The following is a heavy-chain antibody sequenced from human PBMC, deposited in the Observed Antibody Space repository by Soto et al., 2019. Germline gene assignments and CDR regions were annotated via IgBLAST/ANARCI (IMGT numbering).Heavy chain of an antibody. V-gene: IGHV4-34*01. J-gene: IGHJ4*02. CDR3: AREYGGNSGTFDY. D-gene: IGHD2-21*02. Sequence: QVQLQQWGAGLLKPSETLSLTCAVYGGSFSGYYWSWIRQPPGKGLEWIGEINHSGSTNYNPARKRRVTISVDTSKTQYSLKLSSVTAADTAVYYCAREYGGNSGTFDYWGQGTLVTVSS. CDR2: INHSGST. CDR1: GGSFSGYY.